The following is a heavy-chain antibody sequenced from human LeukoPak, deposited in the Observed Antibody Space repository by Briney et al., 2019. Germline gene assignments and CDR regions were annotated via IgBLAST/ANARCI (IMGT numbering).Heavy chain of an antibody. V-gene: IGHV4-4*02. Sequence: SETLSLTCALSGGSITTTIWWSWVPPPPGKGLGWIGEVLLSGATQHNPSLERPGHMSLDNPKKPLSLDVTSVTAATTAILYFTRESGAFSPFGFWGQGTLLTVSS. D-gene: IGHD1-26*01. CDR3: TRESGAFSPFGF. CDR2: VLLSGAT. J-gene: IGHJ4*02. CDR1: GGSITTTIW.